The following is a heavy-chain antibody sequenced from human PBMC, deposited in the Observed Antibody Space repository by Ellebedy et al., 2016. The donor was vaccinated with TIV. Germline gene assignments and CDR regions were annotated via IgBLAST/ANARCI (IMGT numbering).Heavy chain of an antibody. V-gene: IGHV3-30-3*02. CDR3: AKQDSSGPGEPKSFDH. CDR2: ISYNGSNQ. Sequence: PGGSLRLSCAASGFTFSNYALHRVRQAPGKGLEWMAVISYNGSNQFYADSVKGRFTISRDNSKNTLFLQMNSLRVEDTGVYYCAKQDSSGPGEPKSFDHWGQGILVTVSS. D-gene: IGHD3-22*01. J-gene: IGHJ4*02. CDR1: GFTFSNYA.